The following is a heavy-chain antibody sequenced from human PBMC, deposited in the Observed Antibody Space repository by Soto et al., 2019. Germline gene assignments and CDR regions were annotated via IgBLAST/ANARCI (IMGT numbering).Heavy chain of an antibody. J-gene: IGHJ6*03. V-gene: IGHV1-2*04. CDR1: GDTFTGYY. D-gene: IGHD5-12*01. Sequence: QVQLVQSGAEVQKPGASVTVSCRASGDTFTGYYMHWVRQAPGQGLEWMGWINPNSGVTKYAQKFQGWVTMTRDTYIRTVYMQLSRLRSDDTAVDYCARESGGATTTLDYYYFYMDVWGTGTTVTVSS. CDR3: ARESGGATTTLDYYYFYMDV. CDR2: INPNSGVT.